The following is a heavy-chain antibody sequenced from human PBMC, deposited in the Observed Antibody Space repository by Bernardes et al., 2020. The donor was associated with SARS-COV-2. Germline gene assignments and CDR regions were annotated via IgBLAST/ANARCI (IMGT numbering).Heavy chain of an antibody. CDR3: ARAEGNYYDSSGYNYYGMDV. V-gene: IGHV7-4-1*02. D-gene: IGHD3-22*01. CDR2: INTNTGNP. Sequence: ASVQVSCKASGYTFTSYAMNWVRQAPGQGLEWMGWINTNTGNPTYAQGFTGRFVFSLDTSVSTAYLQISSLKAEDTAVYYCARAEGNYYDSSGYNYYGMDVWGQGTTVTVSS. CDR1: GYTFTSYA. J-gene: IGHJ6*02.